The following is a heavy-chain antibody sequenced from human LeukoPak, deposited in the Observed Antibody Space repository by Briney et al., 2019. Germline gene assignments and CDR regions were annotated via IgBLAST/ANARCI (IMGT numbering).Heavy chain of an antibody. CDR2: ISSNGGST. V-gene: IGHV3-64*01. CDR1: GFTFRSYA. D-gene: IGHD1-26*01. Sequence: GGSLKLSCAASGFTFRSYAMHWVRQAPGKGLEYVSAISSNGGSTYYANSVKGRFTISRDNSKNTLYLQMGSLRAEDMAVYYCARVYSGSYHFDYWGQGTLVTVSS. J-gene: IGHJ4*02. CDR3: ARVYSGSYHFDY.